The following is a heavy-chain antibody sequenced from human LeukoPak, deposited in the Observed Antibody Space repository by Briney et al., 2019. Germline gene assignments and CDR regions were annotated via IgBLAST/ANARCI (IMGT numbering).Heavy chain of an antibody. V-gene: IGHV4-31*03. Sequence: PSETLSLTCTVSGASFNSDDQYWNWIRQSPGKGLEWIGSIHPSGMLYNNPSLESRVTMSRDTSKNQFSLKLSSVTAADTAVYYCARERIGITMVRGYYGMDVWGQGTTVTVSS. D-gene: IGHD3-10*01. J-gene: IGHJ6*02. CDR2: IHPSGML. CDR3: ARERIGITMVRGYYGMDV. CDR1: GASFNSDDQY.